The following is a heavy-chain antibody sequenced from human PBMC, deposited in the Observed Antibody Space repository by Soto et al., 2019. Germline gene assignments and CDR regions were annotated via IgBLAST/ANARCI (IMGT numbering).Heavy chain of an antibody. CDR2: IFSNDDK. CDR3: ALIKDCSRTDCYLASFDP. D-gene: IGHD2-2*01. CDR1: GLSLSNVRLG. J-gene: IGHJ5*02. V-gene: IGHV2-26*01. Sequence: QVTLKESGPVLVKPTETLTLTYTVSGLSLSNVRLGVSWIRQPPGKALEWLAHIFSNDDKSYSTSLKSRLTISKDTSRSQVVLTMTNMDPVDSATYYCALIKDCSRTDCYLASFDPWGQGTLVTVSS.